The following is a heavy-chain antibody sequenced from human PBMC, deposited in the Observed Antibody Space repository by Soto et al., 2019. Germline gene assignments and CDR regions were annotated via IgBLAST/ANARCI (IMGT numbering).Heavy chain of an antibody. V-gene: IGHV1-69*02. Sequence: QVHLVQSGAEVKKPGSSVKVSCKASGGTFSSYTISWVRQAPGQGLEWMGRIIPILGIANYAQKLQGRVTITADNSTSTAYMELSSRRSEETAVYYCAKRGGCSDDAEYFQHWGQGTLVIVSS. CDR1: GGTFSSYT. J-gene: IGHJ1*01. D-gene: IGHD6-19*01. CDR2: IIPILGIA. CDR3: AKRGGCSDDAEYFQH.